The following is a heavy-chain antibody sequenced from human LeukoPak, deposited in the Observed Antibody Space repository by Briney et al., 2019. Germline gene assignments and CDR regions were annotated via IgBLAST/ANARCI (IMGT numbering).Heavy chain of an antibody. J-gene: IGHJ4*01. D-gene: IGHD3-16*01. CDR2: NSGRGDGS. Sequence: GGSPRLPRAPSGFSFSSYAMGWVPQAPGKGLEWVSANSGRGDGSYYAHSVKGQFTISRDNSKNTLYLQINSLRAQDTAVYYCAKGGHYYHYVWGSPPTPYWSQESPVTVSS. V-gene: IGHV3-23*01. CDR1: GFSFSSYA. CDR3: AKGGHYYHYVWGSPPTPY.